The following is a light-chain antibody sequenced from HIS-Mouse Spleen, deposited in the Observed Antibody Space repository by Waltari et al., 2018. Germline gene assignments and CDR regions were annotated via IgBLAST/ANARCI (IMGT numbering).Light chain of an antibody. CDR3: AAWDDSLSGV. CDR2: RNN. V-gene: IGLV1-47*01. CDR1: SSNLGSNY. Sequence: QSVLTQPPSASGTPGQRLTISCSGTSSNLGSNYVYWYPQPPGTAPKLLSYRNNQRPSGVPDRFSGSKSGTSASLAISGLRSEDEADYYCAAWDDSLSGVFGGGTKLTVL. J-gene: IGLJ2*01.